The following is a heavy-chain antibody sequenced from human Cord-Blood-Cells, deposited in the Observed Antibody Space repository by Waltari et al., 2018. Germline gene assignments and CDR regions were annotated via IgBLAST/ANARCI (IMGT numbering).Heavy chain of an antibody. CDR1: GGSISSSSYY. CDR2: FSYRGST. J-gene: IGHJ3*02. V-gene: IGHV4-39*01. D-gene: IGHD2-2*01. Sequence: QLQLQESGPGLVKPSETLSLTCTVSGGSISSSSYYWGWIRQPPGKGLGWIGSFSYRGSTNYNPSLKRRVTISVDTAKNQFSLRLSSVTAADTAVYYCARRVGYCSSTSCYDAFDIWGQGTMVTVSS. CDR3: ARRVGYCSSTSCYDAFDI.